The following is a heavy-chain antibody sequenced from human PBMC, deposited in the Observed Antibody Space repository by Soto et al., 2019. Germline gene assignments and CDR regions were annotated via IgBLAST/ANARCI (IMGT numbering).Heavy chain of an antibody. CDR3: AKVVEFAGYDY. CDR2: ISGSAGTT. D-gene: IGHD2-2*01. Sequence: EVQLLESGGGLVQPGGSLRLSCAASGFTFSSYAMSWVRQAPGKGLEWVSAISGSAGTTYYADSVKGRFTISRDNSKNTLDLQMNSLRAEDTAVYYCAKVVEFAGYDYWGQGTLVSVSA. CDR1: GFTFSSYA. J-gene: IGHJ4*02. V-gene: IGHV3-23*01.